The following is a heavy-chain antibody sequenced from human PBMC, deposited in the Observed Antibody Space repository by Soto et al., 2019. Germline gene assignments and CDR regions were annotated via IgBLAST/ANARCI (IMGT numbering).Heavy chain of an antibody. CDR1: GYSFTNND. J-gene: IGHJ5*02. CDR2: MNPGSGDT. V-gene: IGHV1-8*01. D-gene: IGHD3-10*01. CDR3: ARMASFGSLNWFDP. Sequence: ASVKVSCKASGYSFTNNDVSWVRQATGQGLEWMGWMNPGSGDTGYAQKFQGRVTMTRDISIATAYMELSSLRSDDTAIYYCARMASFGSLNWFDPWGQGTLVTVSS.